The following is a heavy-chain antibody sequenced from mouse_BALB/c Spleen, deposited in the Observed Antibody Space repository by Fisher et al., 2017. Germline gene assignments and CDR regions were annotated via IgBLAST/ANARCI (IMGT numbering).Heavy chain of an antibody. Sequence: RFTISRDNAKNNLYLQMSSLKSEDTAMYYCARVRVDVWGAGTTVTVSS. J-gene: IGHJ1*01. V-gene: IGHV5-4*02. CDR3: ARVRVDV.